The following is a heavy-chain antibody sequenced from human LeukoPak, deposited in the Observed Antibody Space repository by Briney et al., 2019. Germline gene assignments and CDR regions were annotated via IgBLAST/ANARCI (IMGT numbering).Heavy chain of an antibody. D-gene: IGHD4-17*01. CDR2: IKQDGSEK. V-gene: IGHV3-7*01. CDR3: TRAPGEGWFDP. Sequence: GGSLRLSCAASGFTFSSYWMSWVRQAPGKGLEWVASIKQDGSEKYYVDSVKGRFTISRDNAKNSLYLQMNSLRAEDTALYYCTRAPGEGWFDPWGQGTLVTVSS. CDR1: GFTFSSYW. J-gene: IGHJ5*02.